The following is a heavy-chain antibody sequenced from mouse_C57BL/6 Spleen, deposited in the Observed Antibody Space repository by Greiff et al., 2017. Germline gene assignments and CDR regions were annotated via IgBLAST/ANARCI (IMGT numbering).Heavy chain of an antibody. D-gene: IGHD1-1*01. Sequence: VQLQQPGAELVKPGASVKVSCKASGYTFTSYWMHWVKQRPGQGLEWIGRIHPSDSDTNYNHKFKGKATLTVDKSSSTAYMQRSSLTSEGSAVYYGAKGVYCGSSCRSYCDFEVWGTGTTVTVSS. CDR3: AKGVYCGSSCRSYCDFEV. CDR2: IHPSDSDT. J-gene: IGHJ1*03. V-gene: IGHV1-74*01. CDR1: GYTFTSYW.